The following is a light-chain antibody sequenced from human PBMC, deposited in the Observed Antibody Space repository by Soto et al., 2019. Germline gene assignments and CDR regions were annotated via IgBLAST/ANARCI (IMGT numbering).Light chain of an antibody. CDR2: EVN. J-gene: IGLJ1*01. Sequence: QSVLAQSASVSGSPGQSITVSCTGTSSDVGGYNYVSWYQQHPGKAPKLLIYEVNIRPSGVSNRFSGSKSGNTASLTISGLQAEDEADYYCSSYTSSSTLVFGTGTKVTVL. CDR1: SSDVGGYNY. CDR3: SSYTSSSTLV. V-gene: IGLV2-14*01.